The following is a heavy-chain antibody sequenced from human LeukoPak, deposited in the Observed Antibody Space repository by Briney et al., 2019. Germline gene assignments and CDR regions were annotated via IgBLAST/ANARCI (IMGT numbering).Heavy chain of an antibody. CDR1: GFTFSSYA. CDR3: AKLPIVATAYYYDGSGYGESY. CDR2: ISGSGGST. J-gene: IGHJ4*02. D-gene: IGHD3-22*01. V-gene: IGHV3-23*01. Sequence: PGGSLRLSCAASGFTFSSYAMSWVRQAPGKGLEWVSAISGSGGSTYYADSVKGRFTISRDNSKNTLYLQVNSLRAEDTAVYYCAKLPIVATAYYYDGSGYGESYWGQGTLVTVSS.